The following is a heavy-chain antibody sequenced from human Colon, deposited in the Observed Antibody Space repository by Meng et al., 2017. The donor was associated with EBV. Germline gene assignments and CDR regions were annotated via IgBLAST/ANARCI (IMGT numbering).Heavy chain of an antibody. Sequence: LPLQDSAPGLVQPSQSLSLTCAVSGDSISSGDYSWSWIRQPPGQGLEWIGYIYHGGTTYNTSLKSRVTISVDNSKNQFSLRLTSVTAADTAVYYCARGPYCGGDCYWFDPWGQGTLVTVSS. CDR1: GDSISSGDYS. D-gene: IGHD2-21*02. CDR2: IYHGGTT. V-gene: IGHV4-30-2*01. CDR3: ARGPYCGGDCYWFDP. J-gene: IGHJ5*02.